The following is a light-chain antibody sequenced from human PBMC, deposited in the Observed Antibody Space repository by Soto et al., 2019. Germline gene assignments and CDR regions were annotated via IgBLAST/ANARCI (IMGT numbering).Light chain of an antibody. V-gene: IGKV3-20*01. CDR2: AAS. Sequence: IVLTQSPGTLSLSPGERATLSCRASQTVKSQYLAWYQQKPGQAPRLLIYAASSRATGIPDRFSGSGSGTDFILTISRLEAEDFAVYYCQQYSNSVGFFGGGTRVEIK. CDR3: QQYSNSVGF. J-gene: IGKJ4*01. CDR1: QTVKSQY.